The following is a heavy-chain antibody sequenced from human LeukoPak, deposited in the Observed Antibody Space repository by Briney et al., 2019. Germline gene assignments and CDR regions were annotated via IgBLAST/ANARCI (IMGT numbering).Heavy chain of an antibody. Sequence: ASVKVSCKASGYTFTGYYIHWVRQAPGQGLESMGWINPNSGDTNYAQKFQGRVTLTRDTSISTAYMELSRLTSDDTAVYYCARESGDSFGGWGQGTLVTASS. CDR1: GYTFTGYY. CDR2: INPNSGDT. CDR3: ARESGDSFGG. D-gene: IGHD5-18*01. V-gene: IGHV1-2*02. J-gene: IGHJ4*02.